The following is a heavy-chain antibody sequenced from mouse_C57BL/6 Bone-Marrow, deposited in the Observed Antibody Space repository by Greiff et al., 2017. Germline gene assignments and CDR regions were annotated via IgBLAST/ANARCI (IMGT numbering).Heavy chain of an antibody. CDR2: ISSGSSTI. Sequence: EVMLVESGGGLVKPGGSLKLSCAASGFTFSDYGMHWVRQAPEKGLEWVAYISSGSSTIYYADTVKGRFTISRDNAKNTLFLQMTSLRSEDTAMYYCARPYYGSSSFYWYFDVWGTGTTVTVSS. CDR1: GFTFSDYG. D-gene: IGHD1-1*01. CDR3: ARPYYGSSSFYWYFDV. V-gene: IGHV5-17*01. J-gene: IGHJ1*03.